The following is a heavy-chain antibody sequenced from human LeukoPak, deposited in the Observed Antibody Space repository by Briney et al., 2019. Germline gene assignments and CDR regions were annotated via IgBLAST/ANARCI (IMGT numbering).Heavy chain of an antibody. J-gene: IGHJ6*04. CDR3: AELGITMIGGV. Sequence: GGSLRLSCAASGFTFSSYEMNWVRQAPGKGLEWVSYISSSGSAIYYADSVKGRLTISRDNAKNSLYLQMNSLRAEDTAVYYCAELGITMIGGVWGKGTTVTISS. D-gene: IGHD3-10*02. CDR1: GFTFSSYE. V-gene: IGHV3-48*03. CDR2: ISSSGSAI.